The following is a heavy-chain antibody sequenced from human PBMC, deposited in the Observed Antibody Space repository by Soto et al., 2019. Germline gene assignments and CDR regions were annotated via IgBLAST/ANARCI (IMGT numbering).Heavy chain of an antibody. CDR2: ISYDGRNE. D-gene: IGHD2-15*01. J-gene: IGHJ3*02. CDR3: VKGSYCRGGSCQAGSLDI. V-gene: IGHV3-30*18. CDR1: GFTFSNYG. Sequence: GGSLRLSCAASGFTFSNYGMHWVRQAPGKGLEWVTSISYDGRNEYYADSVKGRFTISRDDSKNTLFLHMDSLTVEDTAVYYCVKGSYCRGGSCQAGSLDIWGLGTMVPV.